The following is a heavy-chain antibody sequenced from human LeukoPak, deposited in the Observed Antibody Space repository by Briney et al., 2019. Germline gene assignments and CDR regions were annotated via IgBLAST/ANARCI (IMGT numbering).Heavy chain of an antibody. Sequence: GRSLRLSCAASGFTFSTYWMHWVRQAPGKGLVWVSRINSDDSSTTYADSVKGRFTISRDNAKNTLYLQMNSLRAEDTAVYYCARDAGRPWYFDHWGQGTLVTVSS. V-gene: IGHV3-74*01. J-gene: IGHJ4*02. CDR3: ARDAGRPWYFDH. CDR1: GFTFSTYW. CDR2: INSDDSST.